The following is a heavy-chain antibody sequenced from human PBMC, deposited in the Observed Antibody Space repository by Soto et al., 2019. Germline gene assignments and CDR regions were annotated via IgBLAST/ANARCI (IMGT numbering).Heavy chain of an antibody. V-gene: IGHV1-18*01. Sequence: QVQLVRSGAEVKKPGASVKVSCKTSGYTFTMYGISWVRQAPEQGLEWMGWISTYNGNTNSAQKFQGRVTMTTDTSTSTAYMELRSLRSDDTAVYYCARSPYTNSWYYFDYWGQGTLVTVSS. CDR2: ISTYNGNT. J-gene: IGHJ4*02. D-gene: IGHD6-13*01. CDR3: ARSPYTNSWYYFDY. CDR1: GYTFTMYG.